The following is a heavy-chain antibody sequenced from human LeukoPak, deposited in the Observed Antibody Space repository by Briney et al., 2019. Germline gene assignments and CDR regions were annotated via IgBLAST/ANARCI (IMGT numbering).Heavy chain of an antibody. CDR3: ARERVRDGYAQLDY. D-gene: IGHD5-24*01. Sequence: GASVKVSCKASGGTFSSYAISWVRQAPGQGLEWMGRIIPILGIANYAQKFQGRVTITADKSTSTAYMELSSLRSEDTAVYYCARERVRDGYAQLDYWGQGTLVTVSS. J-gene: IGHJ4*02. CDR2: IIPILGIA. V-gene: IGHV1-69*04. CDR1: GGTFSSYA.